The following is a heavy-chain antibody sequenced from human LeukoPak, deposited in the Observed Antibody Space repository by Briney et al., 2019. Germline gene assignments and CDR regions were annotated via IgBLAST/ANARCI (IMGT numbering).Heavy chain of an antibody. J-gene: IGHJ3*02. CDR1: GYTFTSYD. Sequence: ASVKVSCKASGYTFTSYDINWVRQATGQGLEWMGWMNPNSGNTGYAQKFQGRVTMTTDTSTSTAYMQLRSLRSDDTAVYYCARDRKVRLEYRFPNDAFDIWGQGTMVTVSS. CDR3: ARDRKVRLEYRFPNDAFDI. V-gene: IGHV1-8*02. CDR2: MNPNSGNT. D-gene: IGHD2/OR15-2a*01.